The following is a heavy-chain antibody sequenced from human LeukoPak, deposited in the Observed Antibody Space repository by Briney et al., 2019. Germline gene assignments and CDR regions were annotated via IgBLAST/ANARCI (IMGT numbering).Heavy chain of an antibody. J-gene: IGHJ4*02. V-gene: IGHV3-23*01. CDR3: ARDLPGVDIVATRRSFDY. CDR1: FTLTTYA. Sequence: GGSLRLSCAASFTLTTYAMAWVRPAPGKGLEYVSGISGTGANTFYADSVKGRFSVSRDNAKNSLYLQMNSLRAEDTAVYYCARDLPGVDIVATRRSFDYWGQGTLVTVSS. CDR2: ISGTGANT. D-gene: IGHD5-12*01.